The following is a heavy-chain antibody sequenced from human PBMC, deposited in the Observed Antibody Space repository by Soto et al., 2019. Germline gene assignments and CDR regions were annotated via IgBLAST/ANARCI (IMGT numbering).Heavy chain of an antibody. D-gene: IGHD6-19*01. Sequence: PGGSLGLSCAASGFTFSDYDMIWIRQAPGKGLEWVAYISSSGTGIYYPDSVKSRFTISRDNAKNSLYLQMDSLRAEDTAVYYCAKESGIAVAGSDIDYWGQGTLVTVSS. CDR1: GFTFSDYD. V-gene: IGHV3-11*01. J-gene: IGHJ4*02. CDR2: ISSSGTGI. CDR3: AKESGIAVAGSDIDY.